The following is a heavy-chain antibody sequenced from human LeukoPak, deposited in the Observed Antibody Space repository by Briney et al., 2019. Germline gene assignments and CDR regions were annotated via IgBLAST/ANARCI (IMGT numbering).Heavy chain of an antibody. CDR3: AKETGIILVRGAVDY. Sequence: QPGGSLRLSCAASGFAFSSYAMSWVRPAPGKGLEWVSVTSGSGGNPYYADSVKGRFTISRDNSKNTLYLHMNSLRAEDTALYYCAKETGIILVRGAVDYWGQGTLVTVSS. CDR1: GFAFSSYA. D-gene: IGHD3-10*01. CDR2: TSGSGGNP. V-gene: IGHV3-23*01. J-gene: IGHJ4*02.